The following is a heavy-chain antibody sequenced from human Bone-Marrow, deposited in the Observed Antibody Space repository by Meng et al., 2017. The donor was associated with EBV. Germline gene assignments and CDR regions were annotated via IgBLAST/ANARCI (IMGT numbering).Heavy chain of an antibody. D-gene: IGHD6-19*01. V-gene: IGHV4-4*03. Sequence: QWRLQGCVPGLAQPPATLSPPCSVPCGSCSSSNWWSWVRQPPGKGLEWIGEIYHSGSTNYNPSLKSRVTISVDKSKNQFSLKLSSVTAADTAVYYCARGQSIAVAVSTNYFDYWGQGTLVTVSS. CDR1: CGSCSSSNW. CDR3: ARGQSIAVAVSTNYFDY. CDR2: IYHSGST. J-gene: IGHJ4*02.